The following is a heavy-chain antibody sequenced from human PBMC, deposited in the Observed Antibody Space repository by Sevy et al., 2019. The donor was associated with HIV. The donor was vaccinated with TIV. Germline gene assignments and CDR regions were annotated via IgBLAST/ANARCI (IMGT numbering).Heavy chain of an antibody. CDR3: ARVGFDSSGYYNRGGYFDY. Sequence: GGSLRLSCAASGFTVSSNYMSWVRQAPGKGLEWVSVIYSGGSTYYADSVKGRFTISRDNSKNKLYLQMNSLRAEDKAVYYCARVGFDSSGYYNRGGYFDYWGQGTLVTVSS. CDR2: IYSGGST. V-gene: IGHV3-53*01. CDR1: GFTVSSNY. D-gene: IGHD3-22*01. J-gene: IGHJ4*02.